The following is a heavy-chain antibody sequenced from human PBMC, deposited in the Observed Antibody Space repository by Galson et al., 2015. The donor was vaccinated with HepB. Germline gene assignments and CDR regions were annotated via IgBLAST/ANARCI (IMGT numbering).Heavy chain of an antibody. CDR2: IYYSGST. CDR3: ARVSTTRVTMVRRGPSYLDH. Sequence: LTCTVSGGSISSYSWSWIRQPPGKGLEWIGYIYYSGSTNYSPSLKSRVTISVDTSKNQFSLKMSSVTAADTAVYYCARVSTTRVTMVRRGPSYLDHWGRGTLVTVSS. J-gene: IGHJ4*02. CDR1: GGSISSYS. V-gene: IGHV4-59*01. D-gene: IGHD3-10*01.